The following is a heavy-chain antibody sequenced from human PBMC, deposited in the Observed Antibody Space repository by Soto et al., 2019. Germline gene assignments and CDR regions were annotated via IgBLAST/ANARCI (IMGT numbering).Heavy chain of an antibody. V-gene: IGHV3-23*01. CDR1: GFTFSSYV. Sequence: HPGGSLRLSCAASGFTFSSYVMSWVRQAPGKGLEWVSAISGSGGTTYYADSVKGRFTISRDNSKNTLYLQMNSLRAEDTAVYYCAKAFREYQLRPNAFDMWGQGTMVTVSS. CDR2: ISGSGGTT. CDR3: AKAFREYQLRPNAFDM. J-gene: IGHJ3*02. D-gene: IGHD2-2*01.